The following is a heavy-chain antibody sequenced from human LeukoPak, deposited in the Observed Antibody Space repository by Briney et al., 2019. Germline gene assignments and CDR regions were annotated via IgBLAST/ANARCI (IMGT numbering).Heavy chain of an antibody. CDR1: GGSISSSIYY. Sequence: SETLSLTCTVSGGSISSSIYYWGWIRQPPGKGLEWIGSIYYSGSTYYNPSLKSRVTISVDTSKNQFSLKLSSVTAADTAVYYCARHMSYSSSSAFDYWGQGTLVTVSS. CDR3: ARHMSYSSSSAFDY. D-gene: IGHD6-6*01. J-gene: IGHJ4*02. CDR2: IYYSGST. V-gene: IGHV4-39*01.